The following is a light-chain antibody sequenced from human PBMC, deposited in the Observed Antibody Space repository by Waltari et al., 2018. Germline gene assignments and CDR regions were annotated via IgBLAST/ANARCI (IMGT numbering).Light chain of an antibody. CDR1: SRDIGGYHY. V-gene: IGLV2-14*03. Sequence: HSALTQPASVSGSPGQSITISCSGTSRDIGGYHYVSWYQQHPGKAPKLLIYDVTNRPSGVSNRFSGSKSGNTASLTISGLQAEDEAVYFCISYTSGTTDWVFGGGTKLTVL. CDR2: DVT. CDR3: ISYTSGTTDWV. J-gene: IGLJ3*02.